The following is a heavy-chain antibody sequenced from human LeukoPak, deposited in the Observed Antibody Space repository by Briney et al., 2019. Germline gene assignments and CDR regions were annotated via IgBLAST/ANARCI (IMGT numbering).Heavy chain of an antibody. Sequence: SETLSLTCTVSGGSVSNTDFYWGWIRQPPGKGLQWIGNIYYSGSTYYNPSLNSRVTMPVDTSKNQFSLKMTSVTAADTAVYYCARLTKGRYFDYIFDYWGQGTLFTVSS. J-gene: IGHJ4*02. D-gene: IGHD3-9*01. CDR1: GGSVSNTDFY. CDR3: ARLTKGRYFDYIFDY. V-gene: IGHV4-39*01. CDR2: IYYSGST.